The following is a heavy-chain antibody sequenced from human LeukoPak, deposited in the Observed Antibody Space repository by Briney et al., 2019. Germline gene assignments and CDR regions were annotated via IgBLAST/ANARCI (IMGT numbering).Heavy chain of an antibody. CDR2: IYYSGST. Sequence: SETLSLTCTVSGGSISNSGYYWGCIRQPPGKGLEWIGSIYYSGSTYYNPSLKSRVTISADTSKNQFSLRLSSVTAADTAVYYCVRLDSYYYVDVWGKGTTVTVS. CDR1: GGSISNSGYY. CDR3: VRLDSYYYVDV. J-gene: IGHJ6*03. V-gene: IGHV4-39*01. D-gene: IGHD3-9*01.